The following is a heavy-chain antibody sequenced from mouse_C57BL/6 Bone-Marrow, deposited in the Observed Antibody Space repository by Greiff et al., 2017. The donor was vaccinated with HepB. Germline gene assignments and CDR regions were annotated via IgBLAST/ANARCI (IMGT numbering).Heavy chain of an antibody. J-gene: IGHJ1*03. CDR1: GFTFSSYG. V-gene: IGHV5-6*01. Sequence: EVQVVESGGDLVKPGGSLKLSCAASGFTFSSYGMSWVRQTPDKRLEWVATISSGGSYTYYPDSVKGRFTISRDNAKNTLYLQMSSLKSEDTAMYYCARRTVRYFDVWGTGTTVTVSS. CDR2: ISSGGSYT. CDR3: ARRTVRYFDV. D-gene: IGHD1-1*01.